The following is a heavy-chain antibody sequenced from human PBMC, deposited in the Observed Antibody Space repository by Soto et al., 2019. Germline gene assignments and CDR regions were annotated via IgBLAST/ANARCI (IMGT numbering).Heavy chain of an antibody. CDR3: ARDARGYSFVDY. J-gene: IGHJ4*02. Sequence: SETLSLTCTVSGGSISSGGYYWSWIRQHPGKGLEWIGYIYYSGSTYYNPSLKSRVTISVDTSKNQFSLKLNSVTAADTAVYFCARDARGYSFVDYWGKGTLVTVSS. D-gene: IGHD5-18*01. CDR1: GGSISSGGYY. CDR2: IYYSGST. V-gene: IGHV4-31*03.